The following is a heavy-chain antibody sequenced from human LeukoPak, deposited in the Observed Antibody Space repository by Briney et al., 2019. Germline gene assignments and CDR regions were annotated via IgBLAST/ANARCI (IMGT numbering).Heavy chain of an antibody. CDR1: GYTFTNYD. CDR2: MNPNSGNT. D-gene: IGHD6-19*01. CDR3: ARRAVGNSYYYYMDV. Sequence: ASVKVSCKASGYTFTNYDITWVRQVTGQGLEWMGWMNPNSGNTDYAQKFQGRVTITRNTSNSTAYMELSSLRSEDTAVYYCARRAVGNSYYYYMDVWGKGTTVTVSS. J-gene: IGHJ6*03. V-gene: IGHV1-8*03.